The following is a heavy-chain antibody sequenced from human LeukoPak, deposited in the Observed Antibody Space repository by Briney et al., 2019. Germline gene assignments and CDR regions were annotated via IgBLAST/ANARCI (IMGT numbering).Heavy chain of an antibody. CDR2: INHSGST. J-gene: IGHJ5*02. CDR3: ARGRQRRYKNERNNWFDP. CDR1: GGSFSGYY. Sequence: PETLSLTCAVYGGSFSGYYWSWIRQPPGKGLEWIGEINHSGSTNYNPSLKSRVTISVDTSKNQFSLKLSSVTAADTAVYYCARGRQRRYKNERNNWFDPWGQGTLVTVSS. D-gene: IGHD5-24*01. V-gene: IGHV4-34*01.